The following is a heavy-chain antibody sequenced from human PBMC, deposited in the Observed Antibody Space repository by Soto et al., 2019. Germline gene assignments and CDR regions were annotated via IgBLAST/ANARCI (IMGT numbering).Heavy chain of an antibody. D-gene: IGHD5-12*01. Sequence: ASETLSLTCTVYGGSFSGYYWSWIRQPPGKGLEWIGEINHSGSTNYNPSLKSRVTISVDTSKNQFSLKLSSVTAADTAVYYCARELSSGYSGYDYDAFDIWGQGTMVTVSS. CDR3: ARELSSGYSGYDYDAFDI. CDR1: GGSFSGYY. J-gene: IGHJ3*02. V-gene: IGHV4-34*01. CDR2: INHSGST.